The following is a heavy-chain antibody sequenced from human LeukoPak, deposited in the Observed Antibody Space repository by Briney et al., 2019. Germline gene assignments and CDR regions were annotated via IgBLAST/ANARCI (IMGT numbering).Heavy chain of an antibody. J-gene: IGHJ4*02. CDR1: GYTFTSCY. Sequence: ASVKVSCKASGYTFTSCYMHWVRQAPGQGLEWMGIINPSGGSTSYAQKFQGRVTMTRDTSTSTVYMELSSLRSEDTAVYYCARAYNWNDCFDYWGQGTLVTVSS. V-gene: IGHV1-46*01. CDR2: INPSGGST. D-gene: IGHD1-20*01. CDR3: ARAYNWNDCFDY.